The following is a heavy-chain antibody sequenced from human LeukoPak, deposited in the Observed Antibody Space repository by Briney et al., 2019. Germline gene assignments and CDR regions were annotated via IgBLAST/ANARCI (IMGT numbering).Heavy chain of an antibody. J-gene: IGHJ4*02. V-gene: IGHV1-8*01. D-gene: IGHD2-21*02. CDR1: GYTFTSYD. CDR2: MNPNSGNT. CDR3: ARDAGWGVVTVHFDY. Sequence: ASVKVSCKASGYTFTSYDINWVRQATGQGLEWMGWMNPNSGNTGYAQKFQGRVTMTRDTSTSTVYMELSSLRSEDTAVYYCARDAGWGVVTVHFDYWGQGTLVTVSS.